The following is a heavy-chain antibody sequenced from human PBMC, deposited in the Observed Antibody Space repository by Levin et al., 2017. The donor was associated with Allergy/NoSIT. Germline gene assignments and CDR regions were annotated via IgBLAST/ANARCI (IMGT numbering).Heavy chain of an antibody. CDR1: GGSISSGGYY. J-gene: IGHJ4*02. V-gene: IGHV4-31*03. Sequence: SSETLSLTCTVSGGSISSGGYYWSWIRQHPGKGLEWIGYIYYSGSTYYNPSLKSRVTISVDTSKNQFSLKLSSVTAADTAVYYCARSGRSDILTGYFVYWGQGTLVTVSS. CDR2: IYYSGST. CDR3: ARSGRSDILTGYFVY. D-gene: IGHD3-9*01.